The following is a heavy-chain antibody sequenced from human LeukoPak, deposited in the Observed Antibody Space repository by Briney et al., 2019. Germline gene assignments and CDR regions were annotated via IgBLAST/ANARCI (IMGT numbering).Heavy chain of an antibody. Sequence: PGGSLRLSCAASGFTFSDYYMSWIRQAPGKGLEWVSYISSSGSTIYYADSVKGLFTISRDNAKNSLYLQMNSLRAEDTAVYYCARVPRTESNLDYWGQGTLVTVSS. CDR2: ISSSGSTI. CDR1: GFTFSDYY. D-gene: IGHD1-14*01. CDR3: ARVPRTESNLDY. J-gene: IGHJ4*02. V-gene: IGHV3-11*01.